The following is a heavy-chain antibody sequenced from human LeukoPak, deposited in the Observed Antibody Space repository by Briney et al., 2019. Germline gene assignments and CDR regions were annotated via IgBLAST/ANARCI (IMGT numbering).Heavy chain of an antibody. CDR2: IRYDGDNK. V-gene: IGHV3-30*02. D-gene: IGHD1-26*01. CDR1: GFTFSNYG. CDR3: ARRGYHDYSGFDY. Sequence: GGSLRLSCAASGFTFSNYGMHWVRQAPSKGLEGVTFIRYDGDNKYYAHSLKGRFTISRDNSKNTLYLQMNSLRAEDTAVYYCARRGYHDYSGFDYWGQGTLVTVSS. J-gene: IGHJ4*02.